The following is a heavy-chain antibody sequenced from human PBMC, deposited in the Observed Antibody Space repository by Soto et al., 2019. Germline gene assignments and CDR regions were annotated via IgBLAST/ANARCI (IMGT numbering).Heavy chain of an antibody. CDR2: ISSAGSYI. Sequence: GGSLRLSCAASGLSFSSDTMNWIRQAPGKGLEWVSSISSAGSYIYYADSVKGRFAVSRDNAKNSLYLQMNSLRAEDTAVYYCARDVETSMDGLNYFDPWGQGTLVTVSS. J-gene: IGHJ5*02. V-gene: IGHV3-21*01. CDR3: ARDVETSMDGLNYFDP. CDR1: GLSFSSDT. D-gene: IGHD5-18*01.